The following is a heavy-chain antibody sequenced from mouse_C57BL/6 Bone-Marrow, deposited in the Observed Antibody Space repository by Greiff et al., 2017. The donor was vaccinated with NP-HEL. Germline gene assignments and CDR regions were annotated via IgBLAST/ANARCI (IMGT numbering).Heavy chain of an antibody. Sequence: EVQGVESGGGLVQPGGSLKLSCAASGFTFSDYYMYWVRQTPEKRLEWVAYISNGGGSTYYPDTVKGRFTISRDNAKNTLYLQMSRLKSEDTAMYYCARRGYDGAWFAYWGQGTLVTVSA. J-gene: IGHJ3*01. CDR1: GFTFSDYY. CDR3: ARRGYDGAWFAY. D-gene: IGHD2-2*01. V-gene: IGHV5-12*01. CDR2: ISNGGGST.